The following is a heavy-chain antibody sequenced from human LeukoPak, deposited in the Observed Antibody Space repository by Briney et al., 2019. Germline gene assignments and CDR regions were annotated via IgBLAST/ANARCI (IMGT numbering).Heavy chain of an antibody. V-gene: IGHV1-18*01. Sequence: ASVKVSCKASGYIFTSYGISWVRQAPGQGLEWMGWISAYNGNTNYAQKLQGRVTMTTDTSTSTAYMELRSLRSDDTAVYYCARVNYDSSGYYSWFDPWGQGTLVTVSS. CDR3: ARVNYDSSGYYSWFDP. CDR1: GYIFTSYG. CDR2: ISAYNGNT. D-gene: IGHD3-22*01. J-gene: IGHJ5*02.